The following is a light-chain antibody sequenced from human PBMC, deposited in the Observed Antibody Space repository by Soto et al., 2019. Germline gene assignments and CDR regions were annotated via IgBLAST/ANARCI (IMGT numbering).Light chain of an antibody. CDR3: QQYNSYPMYT. CDR2: DAS. Sequence: DIQMTQSPSTLSASVGDRVTITCRASQSISSWLAWYQQKPGKAPKLLIYDASSLESGVPSRFSGSGSGTEFPLTISSLQPDDFAPYYCQQYNSYPMYTFGQGTKLEIK. V-gene: IGKV1-5*01. J-gene: IGKJ2*01. CDR1: QSISSW.